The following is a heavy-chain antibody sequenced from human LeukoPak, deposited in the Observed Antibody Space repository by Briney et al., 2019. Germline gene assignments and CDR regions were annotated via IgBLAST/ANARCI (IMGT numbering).Heavy chain of an antibody. J-gene: IGHJ4*02. D-gene: IGHD3-10*01. CDR1: GGSFSGYY. CDR3: ARLVRGPIRDYGSGSYYKITDY. CDR2: INHSGST. Sequence: SETLSLTCAVYGGSFSGYYWSWIRQPPGKGLEWIGEINHSGSTNYNPSLKSRVTISVDTSKNQFSLKLSSVTAADTAVYYCARLVRGPIRDYGSGSYYKITDYWGQGTLATVSS. V-gene: IGHV4-34*01.